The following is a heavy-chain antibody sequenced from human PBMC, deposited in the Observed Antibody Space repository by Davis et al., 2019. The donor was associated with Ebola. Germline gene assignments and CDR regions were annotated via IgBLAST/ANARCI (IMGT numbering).Heavy chain of an antibody. V-gene: IGHV3-9*01. CDR2: LSWNRGLM. CDR3: ASRFGVY. Sequence: PGGSLRLSCAASGFTFAAYVMHWVRQAPANGLEWVSGLSWNRGLMDYVDSVKGRFTTSRDNAKNFLYLQMNSLRTEDTALYYCASRFGVYWGQGALVTVSS. CDR1: GFTFAAYV. D-gene: IGHD3-10*01. J-gene: IGHJ4*02.